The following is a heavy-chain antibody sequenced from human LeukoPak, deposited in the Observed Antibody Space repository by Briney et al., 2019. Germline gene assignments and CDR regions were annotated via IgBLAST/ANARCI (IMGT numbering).Heavy chain of an antibody. D-gene: IGHD1-26*01. CDR2: IDTDGSTT. CDR3: ARTIGSKNAFDL. CDR1: GFNFSSYW. V-gene: IGHV3-74*01. Sequence: GGSLRLSCAASGFNFSSYWMHWVRQAPGKGLVWVSRIDTDGSTTTYADSVKGRFTISRDNAKNTLYLQMNSLRAEDTAVYYCARTIGSKNAFDLWGQGTMVTVSS. J-gene: IGHJ3*01.